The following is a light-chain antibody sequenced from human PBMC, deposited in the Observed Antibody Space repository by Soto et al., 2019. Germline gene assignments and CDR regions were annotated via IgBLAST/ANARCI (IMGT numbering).Light chain of an antibody. CDR3: QQYNDWPPMT. CDR2: YAS. CDR1: QHINNN. V-gene: IGKV3-15*01. J-gene: IGKJ5*01. Sequence: MMTQSPATLSVSPGERATLSCRASQHINNNLAWYQQKPGQVPRLLIYYASTRATGIPVRFSGSGSGTEFTLTISSLQSEDFALYYCQQYNDWPPMTFGQGTRLEMK.